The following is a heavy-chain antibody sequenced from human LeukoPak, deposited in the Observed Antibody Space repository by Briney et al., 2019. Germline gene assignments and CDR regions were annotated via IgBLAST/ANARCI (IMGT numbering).Heavy chain of an antibody. D-gene: IGHD1-26*01. CDR2: ISGSGGST. J-gene: IGHJ4*02. Sequence: GASLRLSCAASGFTFSSYAMSWVRQAPGKGLEWVSAISGSGGSTYYADCVKGRFTISRDNSKNTLYLQMNSLRAEDTAVYYCAKGIVGATRGAYYWGQGTLVTVSS. V-gene: IGHV3-23*01. CDR1: GFTFSSYA. CDR3: AKGIVGATRGAYY.